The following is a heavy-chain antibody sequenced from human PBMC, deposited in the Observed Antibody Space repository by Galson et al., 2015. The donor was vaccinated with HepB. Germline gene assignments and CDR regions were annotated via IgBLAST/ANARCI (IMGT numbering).Heavy chain of an antibody. CDR2: ISSSSSTI. Sequence: SLRLSCAASGFTFSSYSMNWVRQAPGKGLEWVSYISSSSSTIYYADSVKGRFTISRDNAKNSLYLQMNSLRAEDTAVYYCARDGRDTYCSSTSCYVPYLSSYYYYYYMDVWGKGTTVTVSS. J-gene: IGHJ6*03. CDR3: ARDGRDTYCSSTSCYVPYLSSYYYYYYMDV. V-gene: IGHV3-48*01. CDR1: GFTFSSYS. D-gene: IGHD2-2*01.